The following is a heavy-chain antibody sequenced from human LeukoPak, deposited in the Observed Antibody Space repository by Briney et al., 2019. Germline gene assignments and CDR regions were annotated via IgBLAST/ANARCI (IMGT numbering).Heavy chain of an antibody. Sequence: SETLSLTCTVSGGSISSSSYYWGWIRQPPGKGLEWIGSIYYSGSTYYNPSLKSRVTISVDTSKNQFSLKLSSVTAADTAVYYCARRFSGSCYDYFDYWGQGTLVTVSS. CDR3: ARRFSGSCYDYFDY. D-gene: IGHD1-26*01. J-gene: IGHJ4*02. CDR2: IYYSGST. V-gene: IGHV4-39*01. CDR1: GGSISSSSYY.